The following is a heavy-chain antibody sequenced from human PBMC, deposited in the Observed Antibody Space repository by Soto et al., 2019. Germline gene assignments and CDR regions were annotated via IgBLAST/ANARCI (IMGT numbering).Heavy chain of an antibody. CDR1: SDSISRSHW. CDR3: RRLEGQGEIWYYFDY. D-gene: IGHD1-1*01. V-gene: IGHV4-4*02. Sequence: PSETLSLTCAVSSDSISRSHWLTWVRQSPGKGLEWLGDIYYSGSAYYNPSLRSRISISVDKSNNQFSLKLSSLSAADTAVYYCRRLEGQGEIWYYFDYWAQGALVPVSS. J-gene: IGHJ4*02. CDR2: IYYSGSA.